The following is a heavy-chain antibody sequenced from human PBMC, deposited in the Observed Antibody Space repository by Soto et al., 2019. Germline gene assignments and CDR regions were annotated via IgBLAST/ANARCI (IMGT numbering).Heavy chain of an antibody. J-gene: IGHJ5*02. Sequence: QVQLVQSGAEVKKPGSSVKVSCKASGGTFSSYAISWVRQAPGQGLEWMGGIIPIFGTANYAQKFQGRVTITADEATSTAYMELSSLRSEDTAVYYCARGSWASHYGLGNWFDPWGQGTLVTVSS. CDR3: ARGSWASHYGLGNWFDP. CDR2: IIPIFGTA. CDR1: GGTFSSYA. D-gene: IGHD4-17*01. V-gene: IGHV1-69*01.